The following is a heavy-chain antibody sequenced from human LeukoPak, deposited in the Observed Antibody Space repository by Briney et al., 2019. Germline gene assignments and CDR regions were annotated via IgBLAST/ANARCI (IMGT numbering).Heavy chain of an antibody. CDR1: GFSFSNYD. J-gene: IGHJ4*02. CDR3: AKSAYYDASGYYREYYFDY. Sequence: PGGSLRLSCVSSGFSFSNYDMSWVRQAPGKGLEWVSSISGSGGSTRYADSVKGRFTISRDKTKNTLYLQMNSLRAEDTAVYYCAKSAYYDASGYYREYYFDYWGQGTLVTVSS. D-gene: IGHD3-22*01. V-gene: IGHV3-23*01. CDR2: ISGSGGST.